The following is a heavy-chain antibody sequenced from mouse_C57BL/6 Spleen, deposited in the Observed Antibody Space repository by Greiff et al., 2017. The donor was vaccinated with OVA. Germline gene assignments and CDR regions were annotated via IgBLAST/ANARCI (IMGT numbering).Heavy chain of an antibody. D-gene: IGHD1-1*01. CDR1: GFTFSSYA. Sequence: EVMLVESGEGLVKPGGSLKLSCAASGFTFSSYAMSWVRQTPEKRLEWVAYISSGGDYIYYADTVKGRFTISRDNARNTLYLQMSSLKSEDTAMYYCTRFYYYGSSPWYFDVWGTGTTVTVSS. CDR2: ISSGGDYI. J-gene: IGHJ1*03. V-gene: IGHV5-9-1*02. CDR3: TRFYYYGSSPWYFDV.